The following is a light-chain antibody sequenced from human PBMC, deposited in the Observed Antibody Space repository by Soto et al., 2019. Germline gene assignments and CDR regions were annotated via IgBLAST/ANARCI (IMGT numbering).Light chain of an antibody. CDR3: SSYAGSNNYV. V-gene: IGLV2-8*01. CDR2: AVN. J-gene: IGLJ1*01. Sequence: QSALTQPPSASGSPGQSVTISCTGTSSDVGGYQYVSWYQQYPGKAPKLMIYAVNKRPSGVPDRFSGSRSGNTASLTVSGLQAEDEADYYCSSYAGSNNYVFGTGTKGT. CDR1: SSDVGGYQY.